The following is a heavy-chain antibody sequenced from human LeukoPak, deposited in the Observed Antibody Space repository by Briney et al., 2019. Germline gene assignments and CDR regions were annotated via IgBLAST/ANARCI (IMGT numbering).Heavy chain of an antibody. D-gene: IGHD3-10*01. CDR3: MRDYMGWFDP. CDR2: ISLDGSTE. J-gene: IGHJ5*02. Sequence: GGSLRLSCAASGFTVSSNYMNWVRQAPGKGLERVSIISLDGSTEFYADSVKGRFTISRDTASNTMHLEMNNLRIEDTAVYYCMRDYMGWFDPWGQGSLVTVSS. V-gene: IGHV3-30-3*01. CDR1: GFTVSSNY.